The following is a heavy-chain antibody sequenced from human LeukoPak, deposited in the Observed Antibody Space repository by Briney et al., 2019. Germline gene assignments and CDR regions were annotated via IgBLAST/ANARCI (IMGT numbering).Heavy chain of an antibody. Sequence: SVKVSCKASGGTFSSYAISWVRQAPGQGLEWMGGIIPIFGTANYAQKLQGRVTMTTDTSTSTAYMELRSLRSDDTAVYYCARDLSSSSNFDYWGQGTLVTVSS. CDR1: GGTFSSYA. CDR3: ARDLSSSSNFDY. CDR2: IIPIFGTA. J-gene: IGHJ4*02. V-gene: IGHV1-69*05. D-gene: IGHD6-13*01.